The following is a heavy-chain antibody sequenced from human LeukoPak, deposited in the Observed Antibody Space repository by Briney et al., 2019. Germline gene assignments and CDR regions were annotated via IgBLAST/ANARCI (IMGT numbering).Heavy chain of an antibody. CDR3: ARQHYDFWSGYSAYFDY. D-gene: IGHD3-3*01. J-gene: IGHJ4*02. V-gene: IGHV4-34*01. CDR1: GGSFSGYY. CDR2: IYYSGST. Sequence: SETLSLTCAVYGGSFSGYYWSWIRRPPGKGLEWIGSIYYSGSTYYNPSLKSRVTISVDTSKNQFSLKLSSVTAADTAVYYCARQHYDFWSGYSAYFDYWGQGTLVTVSS.